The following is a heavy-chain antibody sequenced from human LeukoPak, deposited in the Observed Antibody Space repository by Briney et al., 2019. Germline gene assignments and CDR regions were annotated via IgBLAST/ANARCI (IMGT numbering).Heavy chain of an antibody. CDR2: ISSSSSYI. D-gene: IGHD6-19*01. J-gene: IGHJ4*02. Sequence: GGSLRLSCAASGFTFSSYSMNWVRQAPGKGLEWVSSISSSSSYIYYADSVKGRFTISRDNAKNSLYLQMNSLRAEDTAVYYCARDPGIAVAGTPRGDCWGQGTLVTVSS. V-gene: IGHV3-21*01. CDR3: ARDPGIAVAGTPRGDC. CDR1: GFTFSSYS.